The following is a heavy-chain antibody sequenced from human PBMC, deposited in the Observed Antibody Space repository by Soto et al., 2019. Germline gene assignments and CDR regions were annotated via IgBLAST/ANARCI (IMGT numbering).Heavy chain of an antibody. Sequence: ASVKVSCKASGYTFTRYGISWVRQAPGQGLEWMGWISGYNGDTNYAQKLQRRVTMTIDTSTSPAHMQLRSLTSDDTAAYYCAREGDSGGGKQFYYYYGMDVWGQGTTVTVSS. J-gene: IGHJ6*02. V-gene: IGHV1-18*01. D-gene: IGHD6-19*01. CDR1: GYTFTRYG. CDR2: ISGYNGDT. CDR3: AREGDSGGGKQFYYYYGMDV.